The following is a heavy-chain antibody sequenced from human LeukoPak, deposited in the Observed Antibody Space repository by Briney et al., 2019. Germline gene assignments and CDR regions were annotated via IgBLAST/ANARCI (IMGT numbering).Heavy chain of an antibody. CDR3: ASRYCSSTSCYNPYDAFDI. J-gene: IGHJ3*02. D-gene: IGHD2-2*02. V-gene: IGHV4-61*02. Sequence: SQTLSLTCTVSGGSISSGSYYWSWIRQPAGKGLEWIGRIYTSGSTNYNPSLKSRVTISVDTSNNQFSLKLSSVTAADTAVYYCASRYCSSTSCYNPYDAFDIWGQGTMVTVSP. CDR2: IYTSGST. CDR1: GGSISSGSYY.